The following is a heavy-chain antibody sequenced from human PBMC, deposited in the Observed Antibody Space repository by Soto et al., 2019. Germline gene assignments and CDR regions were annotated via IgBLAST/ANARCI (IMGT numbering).Heavy chain of an antibody. J-gene: IGHJ6*02. CDR2: ISYDGSNK. CDR1: GFTFSSYA. Sequence: GGSLRLSCAASGFTFSSYAMHWVRQAPGKGLEWVAVISYDGSNKYYADSVKGRFTISRDNSKNTLYLQMNSLRAEDTAVYYCARGLVVVITTDYYGMDVWGQGTTVTVSS. D-gene: IGHD3-22*01. CDR3: ARGLVVVITTDYYGMDV. V-gene: IGHV3-30-3*01.